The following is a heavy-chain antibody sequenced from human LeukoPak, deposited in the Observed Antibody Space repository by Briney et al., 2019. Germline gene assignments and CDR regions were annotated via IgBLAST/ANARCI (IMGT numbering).Heavy chain of an antibody. CDR2: ISPYNGNT. CDR3: ARAKLRYFASFDY. CDR1: GYTFTSYG. V-gene: IGHV1-18*01. Sequence: GASVKVSCKASGYTFTSYGISWVRQAPGQGLEWMAWISPYNGNTTYAQKFQGRVTMTTDTSTSTAYMELRSLRSDDTAVYYCARAKLRYFASFDYWGQGTLVTVSS. J-gene: IGHJ4*02. D-gene: IGHD3-9*01.